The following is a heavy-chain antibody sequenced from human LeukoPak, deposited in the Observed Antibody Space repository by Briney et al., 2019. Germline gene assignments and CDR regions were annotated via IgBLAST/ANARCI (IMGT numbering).Heavy chain of an antibody. CDR3: AKDLSSGWFDY. Sequence: AGGSLRLSCAASGFTFSDYAMSWVRQAPGKGLEWVSAIISSGGSTYCVASVEGRFTIYRDNSKNTLYLKLISLRADDTAVYYCAKDLSSGWFDYWGQGTLVTVSS. CDR2: IISSGGST. CDR1: GFTFSDYA. V-gene: IGHV3-23*01. J-gene: IGHJ4*02. D-gene: IGHD6-19*01.